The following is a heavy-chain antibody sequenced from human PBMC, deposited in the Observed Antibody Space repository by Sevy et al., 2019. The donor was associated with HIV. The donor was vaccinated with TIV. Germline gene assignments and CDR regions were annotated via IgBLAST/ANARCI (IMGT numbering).Heavy chain of an antibody. CDR3: ARDSLRLGYCSGGSCYSPQSY. CDR1: GFTLSSYA. Sequence: GGSLRLSCVTSGFTLSSYAMSWVRQTPGKGLEWVSAIGGSADYTYYADSVKGRFTISRDNSKNTLYLQMNSLRAEDTAVYYCARDSLRLGYCSGGSCYSPQSYWGQGTLVTVSS. V-gene: IGHV3-23*01. CDR2: IGGSADYT. J-gene: IGHJ4*02. D-gene: IGHD2-15*01.